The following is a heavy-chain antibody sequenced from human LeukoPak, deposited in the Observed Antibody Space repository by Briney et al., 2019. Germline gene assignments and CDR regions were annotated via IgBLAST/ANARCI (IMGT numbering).Heavy chain of an antibody. CDR1: GFTFSSYG. CDR3: AKTGALGPFDY. D-gene: IGHD7-27*01. V-gene: IGHV3-30*18. Sequence: GGSLRLSCAASGFTFSSYGMHWVRQAPGKGLEWVAVISYDGSNKYYADSVKGRFTISRDNSKNTLYLQMNSLRAEDTAVYYCAKTGALGPFDYWGQGTLVTVSS. J-gene: IGHJ4*02. CDR2: ISYDGSNK.